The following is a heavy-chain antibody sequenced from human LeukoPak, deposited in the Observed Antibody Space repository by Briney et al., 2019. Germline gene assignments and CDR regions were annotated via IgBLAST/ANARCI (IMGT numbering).Heavy chain of an antibody. CDR2: MNPNSGNT. J-gene: IGHJ5*02. CDR3: ARTSYYGPYNWFDP. CDR1: GYTFTSYD. D-gene: IGHD3-10*01. Sequence: ASVTVSCKASGYTFTSYDINWVRQATGQGLEWMGWMNPNSGNTGYAQKLQGRVTMTRNTSISTAYMELSSLRSEDTAVYYCARTSYYGPYNWFDPWGQGTLVTVSS. V-gene: IGHV1-8*01.